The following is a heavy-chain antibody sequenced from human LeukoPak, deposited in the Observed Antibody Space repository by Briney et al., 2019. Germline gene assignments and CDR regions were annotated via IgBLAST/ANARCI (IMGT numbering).Heavy chain of an antibody. CDR3: ARSKWELPGALDY. Sequence: SETLSLTCTVSGGSISSYYWSWIRQPPGKGLEWIGYIYTSGSTNYNPSLKSRVTISVDTSKNQFSLKLSSVTAADTAVYYCARSKWELPGALDYWGQGTLVTVSS. CDR2: IYTSGST. D-gene: IGHD1-26*01. V-gene: IGHV4-4*09. CDR1: GGSISSYY. J-gene: IGHJ4*02.